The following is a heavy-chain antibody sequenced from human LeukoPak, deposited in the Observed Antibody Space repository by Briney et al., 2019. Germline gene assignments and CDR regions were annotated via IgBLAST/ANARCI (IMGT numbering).Heavy chain of an antibody. J-gene: IGHJ5*02. CDR2: INHSGST. D-gene: IGHD3-10*01. Sequence: SETPSLTCTVSGGSISSYYWSWIRQPPGKGLEWIGEINHSGSTNYNPSLKSRVTISVDTSKNQFSLKLSSVTAADTAVYYCASPLWFGGPWGQGTLVTVSS. CDR3: ASPLWFGGP. CDR1: GGSISSYY. V-gene: IGHV4-34*01.